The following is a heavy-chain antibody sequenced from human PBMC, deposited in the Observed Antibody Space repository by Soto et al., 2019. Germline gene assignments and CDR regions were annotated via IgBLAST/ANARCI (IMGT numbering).Heavy chain of an antibody. D-gene: IGHD1-20*01. J-gene: IGHJ4*02. CDR2: ISWNSGSI. V-gene: IGHV3-9*01. CDR3: ARGACITGTPSCFFDY. CDR1: GFTFDDYA. Sequence: GGSLRLSCAASGFTFDDYAMHWVRQAPGKGLEWVSGISWNSGSIGYADSVKGRFTISRDNAKNSLYLQMNSLRAEDTALYYCARGACITGTPSCFFDYWGQGTLVTVSS.